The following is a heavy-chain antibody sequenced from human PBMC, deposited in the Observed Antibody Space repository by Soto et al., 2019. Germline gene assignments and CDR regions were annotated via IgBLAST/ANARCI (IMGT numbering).Heavy chain of an antibody. J-gene: IGHJ4*02. V-gene: IGHV4-31*03. D-gene: IGHD5-12*01. Sequence: QVQLQESGPGLVKPSQTLSLTCTVSGGSISSGGYYWSWIRQHPGKGLEWMGDIYYSGSTYYNPSLQSRVTLSVDPSKNQFSLKLSSVTAADTAVYYCARRATEATIDYWGQGTLVTVSS. CDR2: IYYSGST. CDR1: GGSISSGGYY. CDR3: ARRATEATIDY.